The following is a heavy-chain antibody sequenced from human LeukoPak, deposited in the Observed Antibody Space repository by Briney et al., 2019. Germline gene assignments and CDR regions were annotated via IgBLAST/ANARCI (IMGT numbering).Heavy chain of an antibody. CDR2: IYYSGST. J-gene: IGHJ6*02. CDR3: ARLTLAVAGSYGMDV. V-gene: IGHV4-39*01. Sequence: SETLSLTCTVPGGSISSSSYYWGWIRQPPGKGLEWIGSIYYSGSTYYNPSLKSRVTISVDTSKNQFSLKLSSVTAADTAVYYCARLTLAVAGSYGMDVWGQGTTVTVSS. CDR1: GGSISSSSYY. D-gene: IGHD6-19*01.